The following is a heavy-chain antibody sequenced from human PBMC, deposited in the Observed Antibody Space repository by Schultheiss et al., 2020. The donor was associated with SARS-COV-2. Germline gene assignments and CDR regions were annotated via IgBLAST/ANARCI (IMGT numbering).Heavy chain of an antibody. CDR1: GFTFSSYS. Sequence: GGSLRLSCAASGFTFSSYSMNWVRQAPGKGLEWVAVIWYDGSNKYYADSVKGRFTISRDNAKNSLYLQMNSLRAEDTAVYYCVRTILLWFGELFDFDYWGQGTLVTVSS. V-gene: IGHV3-33*08. J-gene: IGHJ4*02. D-gene: IGHD3-10*01. CDR3: VRTILLWFGELFDFDY. CDR2: IWYDGSNK.